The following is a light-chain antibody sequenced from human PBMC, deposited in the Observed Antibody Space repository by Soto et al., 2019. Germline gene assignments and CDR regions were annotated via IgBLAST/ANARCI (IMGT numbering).Light chain of an antibody. CDR1: SSNIGAGYD. J-gene: IGLJ1*01. CDR3: QSYDSSLSRYV. CDR2: GNS. V-gene: IGLV1-40*01. Sequence: QSVLTQPPSVSGARGQRVTISCTGSSSNIGAGYDVHWYQQLPGTAPKLLIYGNSNRPSGVPDRFSGSKSGTSASLAITGLQAKDDTEYYCQSYDSSLSRYVFGTGTKVTVL.